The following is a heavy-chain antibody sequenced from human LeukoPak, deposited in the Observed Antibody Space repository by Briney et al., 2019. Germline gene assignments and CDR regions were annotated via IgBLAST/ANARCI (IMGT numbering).Heavy chain of an antibody. CDR2: INPSGGST. CDR3: ARDGIWAYSENSRSAFDI. Sequence: GASVKVSCKASGYTFTSYYMHWVRQAPGQGLEWMGIINPSGGSTSYAQKFQGRVTISVDTSKNQFSLKLSSVTAADTAVYYCARDGIWAYSENSRSAFDIWGQGTMVTVSS. CDR1: GYTFTSYY. V-gene: IGHV1-46*01. D-gene: IGHD1-26*01. J-gene: IGHJ3*02.